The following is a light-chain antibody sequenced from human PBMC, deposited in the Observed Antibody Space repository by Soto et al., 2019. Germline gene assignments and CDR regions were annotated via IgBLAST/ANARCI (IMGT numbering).Light chain of an antibody. V-gene: IGKV3-15*01. CDR3: HQQNNRHTYT. CDR2: GAS. J-gene: IGKJ4*01. Sequence: EVLMSQSPATLSVSPWERATLSCRASQSVGRNLAWYQQKPGQAPRLLIFGASNRATGIPARFSGSGSGTEFTLTISSLQSEDDEVYYCHQQNNRHTYTFGEGTKVAIK. CDR1: QSVGRN.